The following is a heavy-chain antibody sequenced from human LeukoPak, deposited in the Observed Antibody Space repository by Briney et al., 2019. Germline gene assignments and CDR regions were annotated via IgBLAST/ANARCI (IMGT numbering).Heavy chain of an antibody. J-gene: IGHJ4*02. D-gene: IGHD6-19*01. CDR1: GGSISSYY. V-gene: IGHV4-4*07. CDR2: IYTSGST. Sequence: PSETLSLTCTVSGGSISSYYWSWIRQPAGKGLEWIGRIYTSGSTNYNPSLKSRVTMSVDTSKNQFSLRLSSVTAADTAVYYCARDLKPRKTEQWLVLGYYFDYWGQGTLVTVSS. CDR3: ARDLKPRKTEQWLVLGYYFDY.